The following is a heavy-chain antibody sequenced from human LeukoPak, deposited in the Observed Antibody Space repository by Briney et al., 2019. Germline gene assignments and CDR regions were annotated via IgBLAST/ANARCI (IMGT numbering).Heavy chain of an antibody. J-gene: IGHJ5*02. V-gene: IGHV3-7*01. D-gene: IGHD3-22*01. CDR2: IKQDGSEK. Sequence: GGSLRLSCAASGFTFTNYWMSWVRQAPGKGLEWVANIKQDGSEKYYVDSVKGRFTISRDNAKNSLYLQMNSLRAEDTAVYYCARTVRGRYYDSSGYPDHWGQGTLVTVSS. CDR1: GFTFTNYW. CDR3: ARTVRGRYYDSSGYPDH.